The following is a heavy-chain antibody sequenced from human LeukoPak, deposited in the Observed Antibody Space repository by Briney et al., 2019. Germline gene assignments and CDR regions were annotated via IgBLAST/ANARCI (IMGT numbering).Heavy chain of an antibody. V-gene: IGHV4-34*01. Sequence: PSETLSLTCAVYGGSFRGYYWSWIRQPPGKGLEWIGEINHSGSTNYNPSLKSRVTISVDTSKNQFSLKLSSVTAADTAVYYCARGRVKSGGYRTPPTYWGQGTLVTVSS. D-gene: IGHD5-12*01. CDR2: INHSGST. CDR3: ARGRVKSGGYRTPPTY. CDR1: GGSFRGYY. J-gene: IGHJ4*02.